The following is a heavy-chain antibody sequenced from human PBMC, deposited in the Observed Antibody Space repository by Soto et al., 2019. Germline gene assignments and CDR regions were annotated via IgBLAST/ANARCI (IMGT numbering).Heavy chain of an antibody. CDR2: ISSSSSTI. Sequence: GSLRLSCAASGFTFSSYSMNWVRQAPGKGLEWVSYISSSSSTIYYADSVKGRFTISRDNAKNSLYLQMNSLRAEDTAVYYCARDPASMVRGPSPPYYYYYYGMDVWGQGTTVTVSS. D-gene: IGHD3-10*01. CDR1: GFTFSSYS. V-gene: IGHV3-48*01. J-gene: IGHJ6*02. CDR3: ARDPASMVRGPSPPYYYYYYGMDV.